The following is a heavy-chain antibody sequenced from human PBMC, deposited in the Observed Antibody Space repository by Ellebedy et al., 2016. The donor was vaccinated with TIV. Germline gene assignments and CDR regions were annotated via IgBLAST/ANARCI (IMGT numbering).Heavy chain of an antibody. J-gene: IGHJ5*02. Sequence: GESLKISCKGSGYSFSDYWVAWLRQKPGQGLEWMAVIYHRDSDTMYSASFQGQVTVSADKSIATAYLELTSLQASDTAIYYCARQFDGGRFEPWGQGTLVTVSP. CDR3: ARQFDGGRFEP. CDR2: IYHRDSDT. D-gene: IGHD3-16*01. CDR1: GYSFSDYW. V-gene: IGHV5-51*01.